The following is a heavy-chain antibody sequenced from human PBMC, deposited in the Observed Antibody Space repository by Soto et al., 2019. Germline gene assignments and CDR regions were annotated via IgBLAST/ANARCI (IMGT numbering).Heavy chain of an antibody. CDR1: GFTFSSSS. CDR3: AGGDNWVDY. J-gene: IGHJ4*02. D-gene: IGHD1-20*01. Sequence: GGSLRLSCAASGFTFSSSSLNWVRQAPGKGLEWISYISSSSSPIYYADSVKGRFTISRDNAKNSLFLQMNSLRAEDTAVYYCAGGDNWVDYWGQGTLVTVSS. V-gene: IGHV3-48*01. CDR2: ISSSSSPI.